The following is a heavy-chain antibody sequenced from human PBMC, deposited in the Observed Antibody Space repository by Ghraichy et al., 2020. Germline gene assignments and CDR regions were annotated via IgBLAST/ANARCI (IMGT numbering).Heavy chain of an antibody. J-gene: IGHJ4*02. D-gene: IGHD6-19*01. Sequence: SETLSLTCTVSGGSISSYYWSWIRQPPGKGLEWIGYIYYSGSTNYNPSLKSRVTISVDTSKNQFSLKLSSVTAADTAVYYCARGRGGWLVQDYWGQGTLVTVSS. V-gene: IGHV4-59*01. CDR2: IYYSGST. CDR1: GGSISSYY. CDR3: ARGRGGWLVQDY.